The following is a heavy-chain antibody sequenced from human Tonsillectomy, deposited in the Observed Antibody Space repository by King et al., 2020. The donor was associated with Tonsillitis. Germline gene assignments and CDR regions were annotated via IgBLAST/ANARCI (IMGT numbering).Heavy chain of an antibody. CDR3: ARYVSGSFDY. CDR1: GGSISTSDQY. J-gene: IGHJ4*02. CDR2: MYYSGTI. Sequence: QLQESGPGVVKPSETLSLTCTVSGGSISTSDQYWAWIRQPPGKGLEWIGYMYYSGTIFYNPSLKSRITISGGTSENRFSLQLRSVTAADTAVYFCARYVSGSFDYWGQGALVTVSS. D-gene: IGHD1-26*01. V-gene: IGHV4-39*01.